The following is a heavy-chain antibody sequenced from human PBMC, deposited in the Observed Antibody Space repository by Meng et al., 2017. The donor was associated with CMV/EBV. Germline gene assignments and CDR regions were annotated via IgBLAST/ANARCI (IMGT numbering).Heavy chain of an antibody. D-gene: IGHD5-12*01. J-gene: IGHJ4*02. CDR2: INPSGGSR. CDR3: ARSGFTGYDFVSSLMTW. V-gene: IGHV1-46*01. Sequence: ASVKVSCKASGYTFTSYYMHWVRQAPGQGLEWMGIINPSGGSRSYAQKFQGRVTMTRDTSTSTSYMELSSLRSDDTAVYYCARSGFTGYDFVSSLMTWWGQGTLVTVSS. CDR1: GYTFTSYY.